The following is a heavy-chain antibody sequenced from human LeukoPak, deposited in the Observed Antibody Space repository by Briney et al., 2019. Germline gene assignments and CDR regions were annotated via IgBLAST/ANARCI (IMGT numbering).Heavy chain of an antibody. J-gene: IGHJ5*02. CDR1: GYSISSGYY. Sequence: SETLSLTCTVSGYSISSGYYWGWIRQPPGKGLEWIASIYHSGSTYYNSSLKSRVTMSVDTSKNQFSLKLSSVTAADTAAYYCAREPYYYESSGSTAPWGQGTLVTVSS. CDR2: IYHSGST. CDR3: AREPYYYESSGSTAP. D-gene: IGHD3-22*01. V-gene: IGHV4-38-2*02.